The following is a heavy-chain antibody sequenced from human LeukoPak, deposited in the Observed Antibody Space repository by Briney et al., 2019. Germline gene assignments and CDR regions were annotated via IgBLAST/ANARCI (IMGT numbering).Heavy chain of an antibody. CDR3: ARGRTSGSSWPFDY. Sequence: PGGSLRLSCAASGFTFNDYYMSWIRQAPGKGLEWISYIGSSGDSINYADSVKGRFTISRDNAKNSLSLQMSSLRAEDTAVYYCARGRTSGSSWPFDYWGQGTPVTVSS. V-gene: IGHV3-11*04. D-gene: IGHD6-13*01. CDR1: GFTFNDYY. J-gene: IGHJ4*02. CDR2: IGSSGDSI.